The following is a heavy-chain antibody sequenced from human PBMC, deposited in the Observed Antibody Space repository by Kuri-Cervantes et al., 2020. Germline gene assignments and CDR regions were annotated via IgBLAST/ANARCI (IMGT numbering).Heavy chain of an antibody. V-gene: IGHV4-4*07. CDR3: ARKSDERGEGIDY. Sequence: GSLRLSCTVSGGSISSYYWSWIRQPAGKGLEWIGRIYTSGSTNYNPSLKSRVTMSVDTSKNQFSLKLSSVTAADTAVYYCARKSDERGEGIDYWGQGTLVTVSS. D-gene: IGHD3-10*01. CDR1: GGSISSYY. CDR2: IYTSGST. J-gene: IGHJ4*02.